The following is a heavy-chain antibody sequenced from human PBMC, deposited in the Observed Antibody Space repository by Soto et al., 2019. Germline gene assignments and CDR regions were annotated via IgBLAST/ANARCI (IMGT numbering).Heavy chain of an antibody. J-gene: IGHJ3*02. CDR2: IYYSGST. D-gene: IGHD3-10*01. CDR3: ARVPNYYGSGSDAFDI. Sequence: SETXSXXXTXSXGSXXSYYXXXIRXXXXKGLEWIGYIYYSGSTNYNPSLKSRVTISVDTSKNQFSLKLSSVTAADTAVYYCARVPNYYGSGSDAFDIWGQGTMVTVSS. CDR1: XGSXXSYY. V-gene: IGHV4-59*01.